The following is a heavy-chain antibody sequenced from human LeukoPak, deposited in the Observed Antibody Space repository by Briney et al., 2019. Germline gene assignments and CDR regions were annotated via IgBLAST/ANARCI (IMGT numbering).Heavy chain of an antibody. D-gene: IGHD3-22*01. V-gene: IGHV1-45*02. CDR1: GYTFTYRY. J-gene: IGHJ4*02. Sequence: GSSVKVSCKASGYTFTYRYLHWVRQAPGQALEWMGWITPFNGNTNYAQKFQDRVTVTRDRSMSTAYMELSSLRSEDTAMYYCAIASRRDSSGYYSHWGQGTLVTVSS. CDR2: ITPFNGNT. CDR3: AIASRRDSSGYYSH.